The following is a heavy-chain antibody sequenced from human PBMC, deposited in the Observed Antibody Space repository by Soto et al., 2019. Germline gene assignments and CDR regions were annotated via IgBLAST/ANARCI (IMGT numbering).Heavy chain of an antibody. J-gene: IGHJ4*02. V-gene: IGHV3-30*18. Sequence: PGGSLRLSCAASGFTFSSYGMHWVRQAPGKGLEWVALISFDGSNKYYADSVKGRFTISRDNSKNTLYLQMNSLRAEDTAVYYCAKGNRCSGVSCYSHIEYWGQGTLVTVSS. D-gene: IGHD2-15*01. CDR1: GFTFSSYG. CDR3: AKGNRCSGVSCYSHIEY. CDR2: ISFDGSNK.